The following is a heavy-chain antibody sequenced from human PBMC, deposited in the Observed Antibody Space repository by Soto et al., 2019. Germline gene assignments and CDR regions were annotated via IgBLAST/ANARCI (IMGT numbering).Heavy chain of an antibody. Sequence: ASVKVSCTESGYTFTSYYMHWVRQAPGQGLEWMGIINPSGGSTSYAQKFQGRVTITRDTSASTAYMELSSLRSEDLAVYYCARDECSGGSCYYAFDYWGQGTLVTVSS. J-gene: IGHJ4*02. V-gene: IGHV1-46*01. CDR2: INPSGGST. CDR1: GYTFTSYY. D-gene: IGHD2-15*01. CDR3: ARDECSGGSCYYAFDY.